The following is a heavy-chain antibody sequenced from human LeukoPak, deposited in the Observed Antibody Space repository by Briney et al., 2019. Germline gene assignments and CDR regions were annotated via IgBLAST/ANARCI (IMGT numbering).Heavy chain of an antibody. CDR3: ATDGTDGYNLGH. J-gene: IGHJ4*02. CDR1: GFTFSDYAM. D-gene: IGHD1-1*01. CDR2: IHYSGRT. Sequence: GSLRLSCAASGFTFSDYAMSWVRQPPGKGLEWLGEIHYSGRTNYNSSLKSRVIMSVDNFKSHLSLRLTSVTAADTAVYYCATDGTDGYNLGHWGRGSLVTVSS. V-gene: IGHV4-4*02.